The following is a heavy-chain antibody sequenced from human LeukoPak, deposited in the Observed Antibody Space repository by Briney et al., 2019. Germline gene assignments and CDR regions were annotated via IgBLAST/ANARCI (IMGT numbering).Heavy chain of an antibody. CDR2: IYTSGST. Sequence: PSETLSLTCTVSGGSISSGSYYWSWIRQPAGKGLEWIGRIYTSGSTNYNPSLKSRVTISVDTSKNQFSLKLSSVTAADTAVYYCAGVSPRFLSFDYWGQGTLVTVSS. CDR3: AGVSPRFLSFDY. J-gene: IGHJ4*02. D-gene: IGHD3-3*01. CDR1: GGSISSGSYY. V-gene: IGHV4-61*02.